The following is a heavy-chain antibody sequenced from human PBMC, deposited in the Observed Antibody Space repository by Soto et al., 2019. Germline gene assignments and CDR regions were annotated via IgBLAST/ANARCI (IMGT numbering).Heavy chain of an antibody. CDR3: ARRQYTVVNDY. Sequence: QITLKESGPTLVRPTQTLTLTCTFSGFSLTTSGVGVGWIRQPPGKALEWLALIYWDDDKRYSPSLKSRLTITKDTSKNQVVLTMTNMDPVDTATYYCARRQYTVVNDYWGQGTLVTVSS. V-gene: IGHV2-5*02. D-gene: IGHD4-4*01. J-gene: IGHJ4*02. CDR1: GFSLTTSGVG. CDR2: IYWDDDK.